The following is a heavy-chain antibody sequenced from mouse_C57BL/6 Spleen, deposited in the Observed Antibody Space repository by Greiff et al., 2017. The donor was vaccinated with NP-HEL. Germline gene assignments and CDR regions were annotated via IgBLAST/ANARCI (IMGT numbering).Heavy chain of an antibody. CDR1: GYTFTDYY. D-gene: IGHD3-1*01. V-gene: IGHV1-26*01. CDR2: INPNNGGT. J-gene: IGHJ2*01. CDR3: ARTVGATGGY. Sequence: EVQLQQSGPELVKPGASVKISCKASGYTFTDYYMNWVKQSHGKSLEWIGDINPNNGGTSYNQKFKGKATLTVDKSSSTAYMELRSLTSEDSAVYYCARTVGATGGYWGQGTTLTVSS.